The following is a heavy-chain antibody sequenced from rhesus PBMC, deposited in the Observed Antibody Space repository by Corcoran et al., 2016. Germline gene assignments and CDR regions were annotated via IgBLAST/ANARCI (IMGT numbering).Heavy chain of an antibody. J-gene: IGHJ4*01. CDR3: ARGIVWLDY. D-gene: IGHD2-21*01. V-gene: IGHV5-2*01. CDR1: GYSFTSYW. CDR2: IDHNNSDT. Sequence: EVQLVQSGAEVKRPGESLKISCKTSGYSFTSYWISWVRRMPRKGLEWRGTIDHNNSDTRYSPAIQGQATISSDKSISTTHLQWSSLKAADSATYYGARGIVWLDYWGQGVLVTVSS.